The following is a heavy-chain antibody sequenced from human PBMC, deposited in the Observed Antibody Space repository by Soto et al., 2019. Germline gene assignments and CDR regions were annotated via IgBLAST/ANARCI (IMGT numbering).Heavy chain of an antibody. V-gene: IGHV1-18*01. CDR3: ARDLTIVPATHPRLENYGMDV. Sequence: QVQLVQSAAEVKKPGASVKVSCKASGYSFTSYGISWVRRAPGQGLEWMGWVSPYHGHTQFAQRFQGRVTMTTDTSTKTAYMELRNLRSDDTAHYYCARDLTIVPATHPRLENYGMDVWGQGTTVIVSS. CDR1: GYSFTSYG. CDR2: VSPYHGHT. D-gene: IGHD2-2*01. J-gene: IGHJ6*02.